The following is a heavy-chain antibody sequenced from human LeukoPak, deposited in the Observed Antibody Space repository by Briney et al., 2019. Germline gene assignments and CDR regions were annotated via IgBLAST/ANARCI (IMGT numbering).Heavy chain of an antibody. CDR3: ARRSSSGWYFDY. V-gene: IGHV4-39*01. J-gene: IGHJ4*02. D-gene: IGHD6-19*01. CDR1: GSISSSSYY. CDR2: IYSGENT. Sequence: SETLSLTCTVGSISSSSYYWGWLRQPPGKGLEWIGNIYSGENTYYNPSLKSRVTISVDTSKTQFSLKLSSVTAADTAVYYCARRSSSGWYFDYWGQGTLVTVSS.